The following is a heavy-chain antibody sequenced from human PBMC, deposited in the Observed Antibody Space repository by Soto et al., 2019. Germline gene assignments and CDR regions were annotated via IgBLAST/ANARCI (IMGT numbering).Heavy chain of an antibody. CDR2: IYYSGST. V-gene: IGHV4-39*01. Sequence: SETLSLTCTVSGGSISSRTYYWGWIRQPPGKGLEWIGSIYYSGSTYYNPSLKSRVTISVDTSKNQFSLNLSSVTAADTAVYYCAAYCSSTSCYPDYFDYWGQGTLVTVSS. CDR3: AAYCSSTSCYPDYFDY. CDR1: GGSISSRTYY. J-gene: IGHJ4*02. D-gene: IGHD2-2*01.